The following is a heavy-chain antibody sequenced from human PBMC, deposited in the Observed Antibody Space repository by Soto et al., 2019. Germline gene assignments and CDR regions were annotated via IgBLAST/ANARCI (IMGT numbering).Heavy chain of an antibody. Sequence: PGGSLRLSCAASGFTFSSYWMSWVRQAPGKGLEWVANIKQDGSEKYYVDSVKGRFTISRDNAKNSLYLQMNSLRAEDTAVYYCARSYSSSPYGTGWFDPWGQGTLVTVSS. CDR1: GFTFSSYW. J-gene: IGHJ5*02. D-gene: IGHD6-13*01. CDR2: IKQDGSEK. V-gene: IGHV3-7*03. CDR3: ARSYSSSPYGTGWFDP.